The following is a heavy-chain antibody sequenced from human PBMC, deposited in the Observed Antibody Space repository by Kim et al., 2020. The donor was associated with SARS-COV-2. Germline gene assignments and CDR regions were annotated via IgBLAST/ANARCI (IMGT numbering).Heavy chain of an antibody. CDR1: GGSISSSSYY. CDR3: ARLSDVDTAMPHYYYYGMDV. CDR2: IYYSGST. D-gene: IGHD5-18*01. J-gene: IGHJ6*02. Sequence: SETLSLTCTVSGGSISSSSYYWGWIRQPPGKGLEWIGSIYYSGSTYYNPSLKSRVTISVDTSKNQFSLKLSSVTAADTAVYYCARLSDVDTAMPHYYYYGMDVWGQGTTVTVSS. V-gene: IGHV4-39*01.